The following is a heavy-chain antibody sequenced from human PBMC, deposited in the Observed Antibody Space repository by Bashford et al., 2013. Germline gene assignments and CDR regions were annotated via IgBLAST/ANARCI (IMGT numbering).Heavy chain of an antibody. V-gene: IGHV1-2*02. Sequence: WVRQAPGQGLEWMGWINPNSGYRNHAQKFQDRVTMTRDTSINTAYMELSRLRSEDTAVYYCARDVLVGPTSVSAFDLWGQGTKVTVSS. CDR2: INPNSGYR. J-gene: IGHJ3*01. CDR3: ARDVLVGPTSVSAFDL. D-gene: IGHD1-26*01.